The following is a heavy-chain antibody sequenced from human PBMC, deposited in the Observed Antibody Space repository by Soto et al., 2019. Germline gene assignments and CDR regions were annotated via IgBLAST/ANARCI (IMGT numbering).Heavy chain of an antibody. V-gene: IGHV1-2*02. CDR2: INPNSGGT. CDR3: ARGLEDGSGLDY. J-gene: IGHJ4*02. D-gene: IGHD3-10*01. Sequence: GSSVKVSCKASGYTLTGYYMHWVRQAPGQGLEWMGWINPNSGGTNYAQKFQGRVTMARDTSISTAYMELSRLRSDDTAVYYCARGLEDGSGLDYWGQGTLVTVSS. CDR1: GYTLTGYY.